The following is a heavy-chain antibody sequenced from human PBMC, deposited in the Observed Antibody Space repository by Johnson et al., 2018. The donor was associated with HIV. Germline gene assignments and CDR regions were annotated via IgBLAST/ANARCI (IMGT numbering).Heavy chain of an antibody. CDR2: IFSGGST. J-gene: IGHJ3*02. D-gene: IGHD1-26*01. V-gene: IGHV3-66*02. CDR1: GFTFSSYA. Sequence: VQLVESGGGLVQPGGSLRLSCAASGFTFSSYAMHWVRQAPGKGLEWVSVIFSGGSTYYADSVKGRFTISRDNSKNTLYLQMNSLRAEDTAVYYCARGREGGNYQGGAFDIWGQGTMVTVSS. CDR3: ARGREGGNYQGGAFDI.